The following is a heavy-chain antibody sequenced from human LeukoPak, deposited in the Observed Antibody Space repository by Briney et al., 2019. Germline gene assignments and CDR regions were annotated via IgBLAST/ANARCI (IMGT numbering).Heavy chain of an antibody. Sequence: GGSLRLSCAASGFTFSSYEMNWVRQAPGKGLEWVSYISSSGSTIYYADSVKGRFTISRDNAKNSLYLQMNSLRAEDTAVYYCARDGTYYDILTGYPDYYYYGMDVWGKGTTVTVSS. V-gene: IGHV3-48*03. CDR2: ISSSGSTI. CDR1: GFTFSSYE. CDR3: ARDGTYYDILTGYPDYYYYGMDV. D-gene: IGHD3-9*01. J-gene: IGHJ6*04.